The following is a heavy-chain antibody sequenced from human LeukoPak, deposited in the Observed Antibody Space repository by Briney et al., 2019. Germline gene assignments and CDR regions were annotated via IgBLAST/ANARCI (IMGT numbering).Heavy chain of an antibody. CDR2: ISSSSSYI. CDR3: ARELESGSGWYYYYYYMDV. D-gene: IGHD6-19*01. CDR1: GFTFSSYS. V-gene: IGHV3-21*01. J-gene: IGHJ6*03. Sequence: GGSLRLSCAASGFTFSSYSMNWVRQAPGKGLEWVSSISSSSSYIYYADSVKGRFTISRDNAKNSLYLQMNSLRAEDTAVYYCARELESGSGWYYYYYYMDVWGKGTTDTISS.